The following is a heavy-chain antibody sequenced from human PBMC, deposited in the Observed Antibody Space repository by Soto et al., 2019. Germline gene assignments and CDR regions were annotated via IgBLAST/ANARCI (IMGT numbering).Heavy chain of an antibody. CDR2: IYSGGST. J-gene: IGHJ1*01. CDR3: AIDSPGYCSGGSCYSKYFQH. CDR1: GFTVSSNY. Sequence: PGGSLRLSCAASGFTVSSNYMSWVRQAPGKGLKWVSVIYSGGSTYYADFVKGRFTISRDNSKNTLYLQMNSLRAEDTAVYYCAIDSPGYCSGGSCYSKYFQHWGQGTLVTVSS. V-gene: IGHV3-66*01. D-gene: IGHD2-15*01.